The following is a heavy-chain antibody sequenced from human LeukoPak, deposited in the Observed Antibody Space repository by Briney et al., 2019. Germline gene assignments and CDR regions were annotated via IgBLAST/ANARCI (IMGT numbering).Heavy chain of an antibody. D-gene: IGHD3-22*01. J-gene: IGHJ5*02. CDR2: IIPIFGTA. CDR1: RGTFSSYA. Sequence: SVKVSCKASRGTFSSYAIIWVRQAPGQRLEWMGGIIPIFGTANYAQKFQRRVTITTDESTSTAYMELSSLRSEDTAVYYCARGGTNYYDSSGYYPPTHWFDPWGQGTLVTVSS. CDR3: ARGGTNYYDSSGYYPPTHWFDP. V-gene: IGHV1-69*05.